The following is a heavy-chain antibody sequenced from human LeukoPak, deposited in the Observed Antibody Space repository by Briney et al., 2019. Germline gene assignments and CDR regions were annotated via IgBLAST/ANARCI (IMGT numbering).Heavy chain of an antibody. Sequence: PGRSLRLSCAASGFTFSSYGMHWVRQAPGKGLEWVAVIWYDGSNKYYADSVKGRFTISRDNSKNTLYLQMNSLRVEDTATYYCAKDGRSGAPFDRWGQGTVLTVSS. CDR2: IWYDGSNK. J-gene: IGHJ4*02. V-gene: IGHV3-33*06. CDR1: GFTFSSYG. D-gene: IGHD3-3*01. CDR3: AKDGRSGAPFDR.